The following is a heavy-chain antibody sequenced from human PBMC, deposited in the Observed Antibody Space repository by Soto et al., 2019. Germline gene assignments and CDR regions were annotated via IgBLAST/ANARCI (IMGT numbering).Heavy chain of an antibody. CDR1: GGSISSSSYY. D-gene: IGHD4-4*01. V-gene: IGHV4-39*02. J-gene: IGHJ4*02. CDR3: ARENMTTVTLPFDY. Sequence: SETLSLTCTVSGGSISSSSYYWGWIRQPPGKGLEWIGSIYYSGSTYYNPSLKSRVTISVDTSKNQFSLKLSSVTAADTAVYYCARENMTTVTLPFDYWGQGTLVTVSS. CDR2: IYYSGST.